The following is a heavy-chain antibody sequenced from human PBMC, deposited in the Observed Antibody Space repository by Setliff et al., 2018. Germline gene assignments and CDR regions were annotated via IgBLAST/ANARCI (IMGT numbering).Heavy chain of an antibody. CDR3: ARVSGFSYMDV. V-gene: IGHV4-4*07. Sequence: SETLSLTCTVSGGSISTYYWSWIRRPAGKGLEWIGRVFVSGGTNYNPSLKSRVTISVDKSKNQFSLKLSSVTAADTAVYYCARVSGFSYMDVWGKGTTVTVSS. D-gene: IGHD3-3*01. CDR2: VFVSGGT. J-gene: IGHJ6*03. CDR1: GGSISTYY.